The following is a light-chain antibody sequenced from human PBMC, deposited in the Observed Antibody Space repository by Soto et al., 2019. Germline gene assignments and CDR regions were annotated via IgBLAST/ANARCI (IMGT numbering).Light chain of an antibody. CDR3: QHYDSPLT. J-gene: IGKJ4*01. V-gene: IGKV3-20*01. Sequence: EIVLTQSPGTLSLSPGGRSTLSCRASQSVRSSYLAWYQQRPGQAPRLLIFGASFRATGIPDRFSGRGSGTDLTLSISRLEPEVFAVYYCQHYDSPLTFGGETKVDIK. CDR2: GAS. CDR1: QSVRSSY.